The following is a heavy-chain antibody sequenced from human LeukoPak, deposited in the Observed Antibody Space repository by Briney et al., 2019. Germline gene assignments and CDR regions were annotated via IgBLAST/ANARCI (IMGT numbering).Heavy chain of an antibody. Sequence: ASVKVSCKASGGTFSSYAISWVRQAPGQGLEWMGGIIPIFGTANYAQKFQGRVTITADESTSTAYMELSSLRSEDTAVYYCARETRVYWPPEYWGQGTLVTVSS. D-gene: IGHD1-26*01. CDR3: ARETRVYWPPEY. J-gene: IGHJ4*02. CDR2: IIPIFGTA. CDR1: GGTFSSYA. V-gene: IGHV1-69*13.